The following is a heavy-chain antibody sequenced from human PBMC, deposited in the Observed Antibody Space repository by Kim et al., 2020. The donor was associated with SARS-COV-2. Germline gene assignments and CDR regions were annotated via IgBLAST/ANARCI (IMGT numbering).Heavy chain of an antibody. J-gene: IGHJ4*02. V-gene: IGHV4-59*01. CDR3: ARTTGYITWFDY. CDR1: GGSISDYY. D-gene: IGHD5-12*01. CDR2: IYSSGST. Sequence: SETLSLTCTVSGGSISDYYWNWIRQPPGKGLEWIGCIYSSGSTTYNPSLKSRITISVDTSRNQFSLKLSSVTAADTAVYYCARTTGYITWFDYWGQGTLVTVSA.